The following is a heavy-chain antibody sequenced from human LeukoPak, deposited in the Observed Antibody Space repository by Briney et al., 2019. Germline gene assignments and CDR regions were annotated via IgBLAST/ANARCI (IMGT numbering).Heavy chain of an antibody. D-gene: IGHD6-13*01. CDR2: IYSSGST. CDR1: GGAISSYY. CDR3: ARDNEAAARAYDY. Sequence: SETLSLTCTVSGGAISSYYWSWIRQPAGKGLEWIGRIYSSGSTNYYTSLKSRVTMSVDTSKNQFSLKLSSVTAADTAVYYCARDNEAAARAYDYWGQGTLVTVSS. V-gene: IGHV4-4*07. J-gene: IGHJ4*02.